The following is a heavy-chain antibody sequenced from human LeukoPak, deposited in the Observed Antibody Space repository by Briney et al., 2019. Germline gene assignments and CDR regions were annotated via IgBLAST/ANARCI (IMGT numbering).Heavy chain of an antibody. CDR1: GFTFSNYA. V-gene: IGHV3-30*18. CDR2: ISYDGSSK. Sequence: GGSLRLSCAASGFTFSNYAMHWVRQAPGKGLEWVAIISYDGSSKYYADSVKGRFTISRDNSKNTLYLQMNSPRAEDTAVYYCAKDAYGDYGVGYFDYWGQGTLVTVSS. D-gene: IGHD4-17*01. CDR3: AKDAYGDYGVGYFDY. J-gene: IGHJ4*02.